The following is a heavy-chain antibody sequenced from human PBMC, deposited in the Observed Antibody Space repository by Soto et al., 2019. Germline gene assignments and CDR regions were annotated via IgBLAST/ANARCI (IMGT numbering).Heavy chain of an antibody. J-gene: IGHJ6*04. V-gene: IGHV4-59*08. D-gene: IGHD3-10*02. CDR3: ARQVFGELHGLVNV. Sequence: QVQLQESGPGLVKPSETLSLTCTISGGPMNNYYCSWFRQPRGQGLEWIGYMGYNGFTRYTPSLCSRVAISLDTAKNQFSLNLSAVTAAYTAIYYCARQVFGELHGLVNVWVYGITVTVSS. CDR1: GGPMNNYY. CDR2: MGYNGFT.